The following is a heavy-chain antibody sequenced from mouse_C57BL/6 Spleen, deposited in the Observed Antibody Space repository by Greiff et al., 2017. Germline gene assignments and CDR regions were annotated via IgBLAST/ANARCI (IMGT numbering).Heavy chain of an antibody. CDR2: ISGGGGNT. Sequence: EVQLVESGGGLVKPGGSLKLSCAASGFTFSSYTMSWVRQTPEQRLEWVGNISGGGGNTDYPDSVKGRFTLSRDNAKNTRYLQMSSLRSEDTALYYCARDGGRYAMDYWGQGTSVTVSS. J-gene: IGHJ4*01. D-gene: IGHD2-3*01. V-gene: IGHV5-9*01. CDR1: GFTFSSYT. CDR3: ARDGGRYAMDY.